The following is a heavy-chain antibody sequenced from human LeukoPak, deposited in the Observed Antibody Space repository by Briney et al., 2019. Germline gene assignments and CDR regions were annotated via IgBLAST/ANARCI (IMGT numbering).Heavy chain of an antibody. Sequence: PSETLSLTYTVSGGSIGITTFYWAWIRQPPGRGLEWFGTFYYSGSTYYHPSLKSRVTISIDTSKNQFSLKLSSVTATDTAVYYCARHEVTPTGYYWDWGQGTLVTVSS. D-gene: IGHD3-9*01. V-gene: IGHV4-39*01. CDR3: ARHEVTPTGYYWD. CDR2: FYYSGST. J-gene: IGHJ4*02. CDR1: GGSIGITTFY.